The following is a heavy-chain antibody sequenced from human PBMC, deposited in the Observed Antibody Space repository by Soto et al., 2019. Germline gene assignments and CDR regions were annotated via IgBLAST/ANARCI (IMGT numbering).Heavy chain of an antibody. J-gene: IGHJ4*02. V-gene: IGHV3-53*01. D-gene: IGHD2-2*01. Sequence: GGSLRLSCAASGFTVSSNYMSWVRQAPGKGLEWVSVIYSGGSTYYADSVKGRFTISRDNSKNTLYLQMNSLRAEDAAVYYCARAHPGYCSSTSCPRPFDYWGQGTLVTVSS. CDR2: IYSGGST. CDR1: GFTVSSNY. CDR3: ARAHPGYCSSTSCPRPFDY.